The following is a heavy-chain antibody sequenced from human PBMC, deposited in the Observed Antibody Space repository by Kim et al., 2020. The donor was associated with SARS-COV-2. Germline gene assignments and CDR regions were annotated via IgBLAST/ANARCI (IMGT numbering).Heavy chain of an antibody. CDR1: GFTFDDYA. CDR3: VRGHQWLIKN. V-gene: IGHV3-43*02. J-gene: IGHJ4*02. CDR2: ISRDGGEI. D-gene: IGHD6-19*01. Sequence: GGSLRLSCAASGFTFDDYAIQWVRQVPGKGLEWLSLISRDGGEIKYADSVEGRFTISRDNSKKSVYLQMNSLRSEDRALYYCVRGHQWLIKNWGQGTQVTVSS.